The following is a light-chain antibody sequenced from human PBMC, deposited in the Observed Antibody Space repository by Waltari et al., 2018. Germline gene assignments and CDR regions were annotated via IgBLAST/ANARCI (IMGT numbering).Light chain of an antibody. Sequence: QSALTQPASVSGSPGQSITISCTGTSSDVGGYNYVSWYQQHPGKAPKLMIYDVSKRPSGVSNRFSGSKSGNTASLTISGLHAEDEADYYCCSYAGSSTHVVFGGGTKLTVL. CDR2: DVS. J-gene: IGLJ2*01. CDR1: SSDVGGYNY. V-gene: IGLV2-23*02. CDR3: CSYAGSSTHVV.